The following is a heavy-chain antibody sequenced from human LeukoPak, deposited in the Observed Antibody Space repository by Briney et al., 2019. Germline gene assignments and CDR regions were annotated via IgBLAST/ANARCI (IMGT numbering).Heavy chain of an antibody. CDR3: AGGELPGPIDY. V-gene: IGHV4-59*01. D-gene: IGHD3-10*01. Sequence: SETLSLTCTVSGGSISSYYWSWIRQPPGKGLEWIGYIYYSGSTNYNPSLKSRVTISVDTSKNQFSLKLSSVTAADTAVYYCAGGELPGPIDYWGQGTLVTVSS. CDR1: GGSISSYY. CDR2: IYYSGST. J-gene: IGHJ4*02.